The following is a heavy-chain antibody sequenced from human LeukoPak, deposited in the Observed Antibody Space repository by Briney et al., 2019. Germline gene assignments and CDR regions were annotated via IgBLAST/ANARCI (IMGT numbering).Heavy chain of an antibody. CDR1: GGSISSGSYY. CDR3: ARGGTAKPRWFDP. Sequence: SETLSLTCTVSGGSISSGSYYWSWIRQPAGKGLEWIGRIYTSGSTNYNPSLKSRVTISVDTSKNQFSLKLSSVTAADTAVYYCARGGTAKPRWFDPWGQGTLVTVSS. V-gene: IGHV4-61*02. J-gene: IGHJ5*02. CDR2: IYTSGST. D-gene: IGHD1-1*01.